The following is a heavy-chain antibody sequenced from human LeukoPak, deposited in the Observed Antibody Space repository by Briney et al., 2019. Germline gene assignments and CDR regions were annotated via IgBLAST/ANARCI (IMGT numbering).Heavy chain of an antibody. CDR3: AGGEGARRYFDY. V-gene: IGHV4-39*07. D-gene: IGHD1-26*01. Sequence: SETLSLTCTVSGGSMRSYIYYWGGIRQPPGKGLEWIGSVDNSGTTYYSPSLKSRVTISIDTSKNQLSLRLTSVTAADTAVYYCAGGEGARRYFDYWGQGTLVTVSS. CDR2: VDNSGTT. J-gene: IGHJ4*02. CDR1: GGSMRSYIYY.